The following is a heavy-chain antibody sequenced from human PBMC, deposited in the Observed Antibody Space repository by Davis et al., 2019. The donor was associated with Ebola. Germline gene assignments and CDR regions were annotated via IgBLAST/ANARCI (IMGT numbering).Heavy chain of an antibody. D-gene: IGHD3-22*01. CDR3: ARDRHDTSGYGF. CDR2: IYTSGST. V-gene: IGHV4-4*07. Sequence: SETLSLTFAVSGGSISGYDWNWIRQPAGKGLEYIGRIYTSGSTNLNPSLKSRVTMSLDTPENQFSLRLTSVTAADTSVYYCARDRHDTSGYGFWGQGTLVTVSS. J-gene: IGHJ4*02. CDR1: GGSISGYD.